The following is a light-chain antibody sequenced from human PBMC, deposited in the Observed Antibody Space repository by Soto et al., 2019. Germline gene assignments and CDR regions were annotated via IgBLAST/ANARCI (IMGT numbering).Light chain of an antibody. CDR3: TSHTASSNWV. J-gene: IGLJ3*02. Sequence: QAALTQPASVSGSPGQSITISCTGTSSDVGYDNYVSWFQQHPGKAPKLMIYEVSRRPSGVSNRFSGSKSANTASLTISGLQAEDDADYYCTSHTASSNWVFGGGTQVTGL. V-gene: IGLV2-14*01. CDR1: SSDVGYDNY. CDR2: EVS.